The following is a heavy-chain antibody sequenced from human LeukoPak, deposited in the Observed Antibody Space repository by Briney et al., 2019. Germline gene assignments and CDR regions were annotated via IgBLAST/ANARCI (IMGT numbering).Heavy chain of an antibody. V-gene: IGHV1-69*06. CDR2: IIPIFGTA. CDR1: GGTFSSYA. J-gene: IGHJ4*02. Sequence: SVKVSCKASGGTFSSYAISWVRQAPGKGLEWMGRIIPIFGTANYAQKFQGRVTITADKSTSTAYMELSSLRSEDTAVYYCASGRVGKGLYFDYWGQGTLVTVSS. CDR3: ASGRVGKGLYFDY. D-gene: IGHD1-26*01.